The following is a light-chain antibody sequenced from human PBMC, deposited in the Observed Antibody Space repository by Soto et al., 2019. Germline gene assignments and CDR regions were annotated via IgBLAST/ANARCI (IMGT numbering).Light chain of an antibody. CDR3: QQYNMYPYT. CDR2: DAS. Sequence: DILMTQSPSTLSASVGDRVTITCRASQSASTWLAWYQQKPGEAPKLLIYDASILQGGVPLRFSGSGSGTEFTLTISSLQSEDFATYYCQQYNMYPYTFGQGTRLEIK. J-gene: IGKJ5*01. CDR1: QSASTW. V-gene: IGKV1-5*01.